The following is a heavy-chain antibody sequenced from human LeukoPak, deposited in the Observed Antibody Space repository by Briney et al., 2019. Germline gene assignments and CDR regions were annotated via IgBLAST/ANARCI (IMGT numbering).Heavy chain of an antibody. CDR2: IHDSGNT. Sequence: SETLSLTCTVSGGSISSYYWSWIRQPPGKGLEWIGDIHDSGNTKYNPSLKSRVTISVDTSKNQFSLNLSSVTAADSAVYYCARVIGSYFDYWGQGTLVTVSS. CDR1: GGSISSYY. V-gene: IGHV4-59*01. J-gene: IGHJ4*02. D-gene: IGHD1-26*01. CDR3: ARVIGSYFDY.